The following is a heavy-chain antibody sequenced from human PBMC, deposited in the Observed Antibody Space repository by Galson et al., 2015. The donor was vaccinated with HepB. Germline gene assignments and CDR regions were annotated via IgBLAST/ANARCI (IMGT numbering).Heavy chain of an antibody. Sequence: SVKVSCKASGYIFTSYGISWVRQAPGQGLEWMGWISGYNGNTNSAQKFQGRVTMTIDTSTTTAYMELRSLRSDDTAVYHCARGSAYDSSGYIDYWGQGTLATVSS. J-gene: IGHJ4*02. V-gene: IGHV1-18*01. D-gene: IGHD3-22*01. CDR1: GYIFTSYG. CDR2: ISGYNGNT. CDR3: ARGSAYDSSGYIDY.